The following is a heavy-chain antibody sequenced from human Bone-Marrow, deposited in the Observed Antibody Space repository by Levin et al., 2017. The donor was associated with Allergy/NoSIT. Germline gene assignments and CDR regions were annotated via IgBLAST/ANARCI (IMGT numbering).Heavy chain of an antibody. CDR1: GYTFTSYG. D-gene: IGHD3-16*02. Sequence: ASVKVSCKASGYTFTSYGISWVRQAPGQGLEWMGWISAYNGNTNYAQKLQGRVTMTTDTSTSTAYMELRSLRSDDTAVYYCARGGPYYDYVWGSYRHDAFDIWGQGTMVTVSS. CDR3: ARGGPYYDYVWGSYRHDAFDI. J-gene: IGHJ3*02. V-gene: IGHV1-18*01. CDR2: ISAYNGNT.